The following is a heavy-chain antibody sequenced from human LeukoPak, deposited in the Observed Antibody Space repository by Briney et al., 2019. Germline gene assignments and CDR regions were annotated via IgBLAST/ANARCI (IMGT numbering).Heavy chain of an antibody. D-gene: IGHD3-22*01. CDR1: GYTFTGYY. CDR2: INPNSGGT. CDR3: ARGPQPGSSGYYSYFDY. J-gene: IGHJ4*02. V-gene: IGHV1-2*02. Sequence: GASVKVSCKASGYTFTGYYMHWVRQAPGQGLEWMGWINPNSGGTNYAQKFQGRVTMTRDTSISTAYMELSRLRSDDTAVYYCARGPQPGSSGYYSYFDYWGQGTLVTVSS.